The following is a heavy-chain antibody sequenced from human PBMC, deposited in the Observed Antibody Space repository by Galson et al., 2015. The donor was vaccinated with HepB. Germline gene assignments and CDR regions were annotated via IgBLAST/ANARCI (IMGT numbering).Heavy chain of an antibody. CDR2: TYYRSKWNN. J-gene: IGHJ3*02. CDR3: ARSLDANYYDSSGCDAFDI. Sequence: CAISGDSVSSKSAAWNWIRQSPSRGLEWLGRTYYRSKWNNDYAVSVQSRITINPDTSKNQFSLQLNSVTPEDTATYYCARSLDANYYDSSGCDAFDIWGQGTMVTVSS. CDR1: GDSVSSKSAA. D-gene: IGHD3-22*01. V-gene: IGHV6-1*01.